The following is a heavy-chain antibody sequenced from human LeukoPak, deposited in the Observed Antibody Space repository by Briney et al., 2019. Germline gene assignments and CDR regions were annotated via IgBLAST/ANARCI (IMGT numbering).Heavy chain of an antibody. D-gene: IGHD6-19*01. V-gene: IGHV4-59*01. J-gene: IGHJ4*02. CDR3: ARAPYSSGLSFDY. Sequence: PSETLSLTCTVSGGSISSYYWSWIRQPPGKGLEWIGYISYSGSTNYYPSLKSRVTISIDPSKNQFSLKLSSVTAADTAVYYCARAPYSSGLSFDYWGQGTLVTVSS. CDR1: GGSISSYY. CDR2: ISYSGST.